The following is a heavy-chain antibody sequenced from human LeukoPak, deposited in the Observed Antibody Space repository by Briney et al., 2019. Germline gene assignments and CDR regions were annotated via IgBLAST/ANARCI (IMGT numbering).Heavy chain of an antibody. CDR3: VRGIDTTGYFNY. CDR1: GYTFNNYA. CDR2: INTNTGSP. V-gene: IGHV7-4-1*02. D-gene: IGHD3-22*01. J-gene: IGHJ4*02. Sequence: GASVKVSCKSSGYTFNNYAMNWVRQAPGQGLEWMGWINTNTGSPTYAQGLTGRFVFSLDTSVSTAFLQINSLEAEDAALYFCVRGIDTTGYFNYWGQGTLVTVSS.